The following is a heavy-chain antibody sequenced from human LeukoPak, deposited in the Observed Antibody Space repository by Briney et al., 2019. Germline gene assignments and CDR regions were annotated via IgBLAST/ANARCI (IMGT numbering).Heavy chain of an antibody. CDR2: IKQDGSEK. CDR1: GFTFSSYW. D-gene: IGHD5-18*01. Sequence: GGSLRLSCAASGFTFSSYWMSWVRQAPGKGLEGVANIKQDGSEKYYVDSVKGRFTISRDNAKNSLYLQMNSLRAEDTAVYYCARSLQLWFFGHEYFQHWGQGTLVTVSS. CDR3: ARSLQLWFFGHEYFQH. V-gene: IGHV3-7*03. J-gene: IGHJ1*01.